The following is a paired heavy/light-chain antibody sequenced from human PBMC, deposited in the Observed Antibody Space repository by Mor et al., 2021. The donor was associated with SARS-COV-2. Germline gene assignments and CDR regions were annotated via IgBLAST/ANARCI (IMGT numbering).Heavy chain of an antibody. V-gene: IGHV3-74*01. CDR2: INSDGNDT. D-gene: IGHD6-19*01. CDR3: ARGSRAVALAYY. Sequence: EVQLVESGGGLVQPGGSLRLSCAASGFTFSNYWMHWVRQAPGKGLVWVSRINSDGNDTNYADSVKGRFTISRDNSKNTLYLQMNSLRAEDTAVYYCARGSRAVALAYYWGQGTLVTVSS. J-gene: IGHJ4*02. CDR1: GFTFSNYW.
Light chain of an antibody. CDR1: SSDFGGFKS. V-gene: IGLV2-14*03. CDR2: DVT. J-gene: IGLJ2*01. CDR3: SSYTTNTLV. Sequence: QSALTQPASVSGSPGQSITISCTGTSSDFGGFKSVSWYQQHPGKAPKLMVFDVTNRPSGVSNRFSGSRSGNTASLTISGLQAEDEADYYCSSYTTNTLVFGGGTKLTVL.